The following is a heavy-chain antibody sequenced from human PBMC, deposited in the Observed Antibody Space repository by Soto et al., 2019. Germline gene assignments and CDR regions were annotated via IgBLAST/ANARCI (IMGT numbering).Heavy chain of an antibody. CDR2: FRTGGDDGTT. CDR3: AKKVNSGPGSQYFDY. D-gene: IGHD3-10*01. CDR1: GFTFSSYS. J-gene: IGHJ4*02. V-gene: IGHV3-23*01. Sequence: PVGSLRLSCGASGFTFSSYSMSWVRQAPGKGLEWVSGFRTGGDDGTTYYADSVKGRFAISRDNSKNTLFLQMNSLRAEDTAIYYCAKKVNSGPGSQYFDYWGQGTLVTVSS.